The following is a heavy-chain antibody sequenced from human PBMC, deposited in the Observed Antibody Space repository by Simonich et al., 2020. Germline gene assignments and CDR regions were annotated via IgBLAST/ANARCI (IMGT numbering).Heavy chain of an antibody. V-gene: IGHV1-18*01. D-gene: IGHD2-15*01. CDR2: ISANNGTT. CDR3: ARASRGTWWYYYFDY. CDR1: GYTFTSYG. Sequence: QVQLVQSGAEVKKPGASVKVSCKASGYTFTSYGISWVRQAPGQGLEWMGWISANNGTTNYAQKLQGRVTMTTDTSTSTAYMELRSLRSDDTAVYYCARASRGTWWYYYFDYWGQGTLVTVSS. J-gene: IGHJ4*02.